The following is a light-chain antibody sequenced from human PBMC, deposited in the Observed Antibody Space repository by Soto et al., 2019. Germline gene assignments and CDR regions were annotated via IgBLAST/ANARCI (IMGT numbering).Light chain of an antibody. CDR3: SSYTSSTL. Sequence: QSALTQPASVSGSPGQSITISCTGTSSDVGGYNYVSWYQQHPGKAPKLMIYDVSNRPAGVSNRFSGSKSGNTASLTISGLKAEEEADYYCSSYTSSTLYGGGTKLTVL. CDR2: DVS. J-gene: IGLJ2*01. V-gene: IGLV2-14*01. CDR1: SSDVGGYNY.